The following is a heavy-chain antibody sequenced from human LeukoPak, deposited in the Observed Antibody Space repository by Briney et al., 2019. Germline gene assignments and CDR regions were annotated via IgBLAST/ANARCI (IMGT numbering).Heavy chain of an antibody. CDR1: GYTFTNFG. J-gene: IGHJ5*02. Sequence: ASVKVSCKASGYTFTNFGISWVRHAPGQGLEWMGWISAYNGNTNYAQELQGRVTMTTDTSTSTAYMELRSLRSDGTAVYYCARTYYYDSSGYYYGHWFDPWGQGTLVTVSS. CDR2: ISAYNGNT. D-gene: IGHD3-22*01. CDR3: ARTYYYDSSGYYYGHWFDP. V-gene: IGHV1-18*01.